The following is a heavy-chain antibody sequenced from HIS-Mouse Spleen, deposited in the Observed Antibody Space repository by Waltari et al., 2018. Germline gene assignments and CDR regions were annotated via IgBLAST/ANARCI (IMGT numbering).Heavy chain of an antibody. CDR3: ARSPYYDFWSGYSDNWFDP. J-gene: IGHJ5*02. CDR2: IYYSGST. V-gene: IGHV4-31*03. Sequence: QVQLQESGPGLVKPSQTLSLICTVSACSISSGRDYCSWFRQPPAKGLEWIGYIYYSGSTYYNPSLKSRVTISVDTSKNQFSLKLSSVTAADTAVYYCARSPYYDFWSGYSDNWFDPWGQGTLVTVSS. CDR1: ACSISSGRDY. D-gene: IGHD3-3*01.